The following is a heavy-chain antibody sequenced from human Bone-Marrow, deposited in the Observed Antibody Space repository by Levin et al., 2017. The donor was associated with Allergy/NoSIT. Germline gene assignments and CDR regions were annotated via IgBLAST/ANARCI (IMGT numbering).Heavy chain of an antibody. J-gene: IGHJ4*02. Sequence: KGGESLKISCKGSGYSFTNYWIGWVRQMPGKGLEWMGIIYPGDSDTTYSPSFEGQVTISADKSITTAYLQWSSLKASDSAIYYCARQGDGYNEGGVLAYWGQGTLVTVSS. V-gene: IGHV5-51*01. CDR2: IYPGDSDT. D-gene: IGHD5-24*01. CDR3: ARQGDGYNEGGVLAY. CDR1: GYSFTNYW.